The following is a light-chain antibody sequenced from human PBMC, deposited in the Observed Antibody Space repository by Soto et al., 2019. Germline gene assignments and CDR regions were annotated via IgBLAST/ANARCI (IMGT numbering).Light chain of an antibody. J-gene: IGKJ4*01. CDR3: QHYVTWPLA. Sequence: EVVTTQSPATLSVSPGERATLSCRASRGIGSTLAWYQQKPGQTPRLLIYDTSTRATGVPARFIGSQSGAEFTLTITSLQSEDFAIYYCQHYVTWPLAFGGGTRVENK. CDR2: DTS. CDR1: RGIGST. V-gene: IGKV3-15*01.